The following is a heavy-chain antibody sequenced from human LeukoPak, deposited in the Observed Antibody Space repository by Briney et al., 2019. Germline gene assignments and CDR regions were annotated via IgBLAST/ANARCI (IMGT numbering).Heavy chain of an antibody. J-gene: IGHJ6*02. CDR3: ARGIVGATTVVYYYYGMDV. D-gene: IGHD1-26*01. CDR2: IIPIFGTA. Sequence: SVKVSCKASGYTFTGYYMHWVRQAPGQGLEWMGGIIPIFGTANYAQKFQGRVTITADESTSTAYMELSSLRSEDTAVYYCARGIVGATTVVYYYYGMDVWGQGTTVTVSS. V-gene: IGHV1-69*13. CDR1: GYTFTGYY.